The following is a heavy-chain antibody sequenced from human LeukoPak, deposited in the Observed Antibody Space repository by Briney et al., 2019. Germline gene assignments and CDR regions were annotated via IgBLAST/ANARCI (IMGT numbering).Heavy chain of an antibody. CDR2: IRYDGSNK. J-gene: IGHJ6*03. Sequence: PGGSLRLSCAASGFTFSSYGMHWVRQAPGKGLEWVAFIRYDGSNKYYADSVRGRFTISRDNSKNTLYLQMNSLRAEDTAVYYCAKDPKDIVVVPAAIHVYYYYMDVWGKGTTVTVSS. V-gene: IGHV3-30*02. CDR1: GFTFSSYG. D-gene: IGHD2-2*02. CDR3: AKDPKDIVVVPAAIHVYYYYMDV.